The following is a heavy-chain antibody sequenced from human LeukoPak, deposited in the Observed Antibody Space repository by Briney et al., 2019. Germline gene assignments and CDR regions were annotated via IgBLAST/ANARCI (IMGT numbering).Heavy chain of an antibody. Sequence: SETLSLTCTVSGGSISSYYWSWIRQPPGKGLEWIGYIYYSGSTNYNPSLKSRVTISVDTSKNQFSLRLRSVTAADTAVYYCARDRQQLVRGDYFDYWGQGSLVTVSS. D-gene: IGHD6-13*01. CDR3: ARDRQQLVRGDYFDY. V-gene: IGHV4-59*12. CDR1: GGSISSYY. J-gene: IGHJ4*02. CDR2: IYYSGST.